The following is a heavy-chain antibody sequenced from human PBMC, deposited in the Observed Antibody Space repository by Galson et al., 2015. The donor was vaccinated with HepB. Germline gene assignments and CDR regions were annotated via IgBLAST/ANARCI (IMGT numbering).Heavy chain of an antibody. Sequence: SLRLSCAASGFTFSGSAMHWVRQASGKGLEWVGRIRSKANSYATAYAASVKGRFTISRDDSKNTAYLQMNSLKTEDTAVYYCTSYLVRAAFDIWGQGTMVTVSS. CDR3: TSYLVRAAFDI. J-gene: IGHJ3*02. CDR1: GFTFSGSA. D-gene: IGHD6-13*01. V-gene: IGHV3-73*01. CDR2: IRSKANSYAT.